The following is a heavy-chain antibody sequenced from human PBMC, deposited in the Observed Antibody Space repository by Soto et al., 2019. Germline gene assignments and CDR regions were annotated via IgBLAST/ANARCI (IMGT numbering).Heavy chain of an antibody. J-gene: IGHJ4*02. D-gene: IGHD3-22*01. V-gene: IGHV1-2*02. CDR1: GYTFTKYY. Sequence: QVQLVQSGAEVKKPGASVKVSCRTSGYTFTKYYMHWVRQAPGQGLEWMGWITPNSGATNYAQRFQGRGAMTTDTSTSVAYVELSRLRSDDTAVYYCASLDSSGYYYPDYWGQGTLVTVSS. CDR3: ASLDSSGYYYPDY. CDR2: ITPNSGAT.